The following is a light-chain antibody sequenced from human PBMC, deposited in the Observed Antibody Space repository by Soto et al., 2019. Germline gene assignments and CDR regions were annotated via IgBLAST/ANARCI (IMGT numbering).Light chain of an antibody. CDR2: DVS. Sequence: QSALTPPRSVSGSPGQSVTISCTGTSSDVGGYNYVSWYQQHPGKAPKLMIYDVSKRPSGVPDRFSGSKSGNTASLTISGLQAEDEADYYCCSYAGSDTFGFGTGTKLTVL. CDR1: SSDVGGYNY. V-gene: IGLV2-11*01. J-gene: IGLJ1*01. CDR3: CSYAGSDTFG.